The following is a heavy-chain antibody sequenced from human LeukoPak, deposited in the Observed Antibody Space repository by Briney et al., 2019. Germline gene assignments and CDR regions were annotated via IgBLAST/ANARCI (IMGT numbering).Heavy chain of an antibody. Sequence: PGGSLRLSCAASGFTFRNYGMHWIRQAPGRGLEWVAVMSYDGNVKYYGDSVKGRFTISRDNSRNTLFLQMNSLRAEDTAVYYCAKDRGFGRGFRAYDGYYFDYWGQGTLVTVSS. CDR1: GFTFRNYG. CDR3: AKDRGFGRGFRAYDGYYFDY. D-gene: IGHD5-12*01. J-gene: IGHJ4*02. CDR2: MSYDGNVK. V-gene: IGHV3-30*18.